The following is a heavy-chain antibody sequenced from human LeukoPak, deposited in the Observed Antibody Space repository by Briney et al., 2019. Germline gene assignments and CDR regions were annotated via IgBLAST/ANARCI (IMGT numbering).Heavy chain of an antibody. CDR2: ISNYNGNT. Sequence: ASVKVSCKASGYIFTNYAISWVRQAPGQGLEWMGWISNYNGNTKNAQKLQGRVTMTTDTSTSTAYMELRTLRSDDTAVYYCARADTVRLGELSHFDYWGQGTLVTVSS. J-gene: IGHJ4*02. CDR1: GYIFTNYA. V-gene: IGHV1-18*01. D-gene: IGHD3-16*02. CDR3: ARADTVRLGELSHFDY.